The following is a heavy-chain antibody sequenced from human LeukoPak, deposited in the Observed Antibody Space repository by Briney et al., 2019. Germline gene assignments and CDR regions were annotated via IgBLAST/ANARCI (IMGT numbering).Heavy chain of an antibody. Sequence: ASVKVSCKASGYTFTSYGISWVRQAPGQGLEWMGWISAYNGNTNYAQKLQGRVTMTTDTSTSTAYTELRSLRSDDTAVYYCARLTYYYDRSFDYWGQGTLVTVSS. CDR1: GYTFTSYG. D-gene: IGHD3-22*01. CDR2: ISAYNGNT. J-gene: IGHJ4*02. V-gene: IGHV1-18*01. CDR3: ARLTYYYDRSFDY.